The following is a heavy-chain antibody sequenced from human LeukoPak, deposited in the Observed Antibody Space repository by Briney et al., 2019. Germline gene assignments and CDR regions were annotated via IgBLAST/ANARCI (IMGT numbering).Heavy chain of an antibody. Sequence: GGSLRLSCAASGFTFITYWMSWVRQAPGKGLEWVANIKQDGSEKYYVDSVKGRFTISRDNAKNSLYLQMNSLRAEDTAMYYCVRALSGSGWIEYFQHWGQGTLVTVSS. CDR3: VRALSGSGWIEYFQH. CDR2: IKQDGSEK. J-gene: IGHJ1*01. CDR1: GFTFITYW. V-gene: IGHV3-7*01. D-gene: IGHD6-19*01.